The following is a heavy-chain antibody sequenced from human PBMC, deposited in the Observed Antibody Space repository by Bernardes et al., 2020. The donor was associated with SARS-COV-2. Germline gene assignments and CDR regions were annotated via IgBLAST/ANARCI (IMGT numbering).Heavy chain of an antibody. J-gene: IGHJ6*02. Sequence: SQTRPLTRSVCGAHISSSHYPWGLLRQDPGKGMERIGSIHASRNSNYNPSVQCRVSESVDTSKNQVSLRLSFVTAADTAVYYCAGSSCGIDCYIGGLRSWDYGMDVWGQGTTITVSS. V-gene: IGHV4-39*01. CDR2: IHASRNS. CDR1: GAHISSSHYP. D-gene: IGHD2-21*01. CDR3: AGSSCGIDCYIGGLRSWDYGMDV.